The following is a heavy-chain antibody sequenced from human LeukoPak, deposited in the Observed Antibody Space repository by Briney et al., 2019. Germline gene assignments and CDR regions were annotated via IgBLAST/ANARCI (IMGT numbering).Heavy chain of an antibody. CDR1: GFTFSSYV. J-gene: IGHJ4*02. D-gene: IGHD3-3*01. CDR3: VYQVQGVVK. Sequence: GGSLRLSCSASGFTFSSYVMHWVRQAPGKGLEYVSGISGDGASTYYADSVKGRFTISRDNSKNTLYVQMTSLKAEDTAVYYCVYQVQGVVKWGQGTLVTVSS. V-gene: IGHV3-64*05. CDR2: ISGDGAST.